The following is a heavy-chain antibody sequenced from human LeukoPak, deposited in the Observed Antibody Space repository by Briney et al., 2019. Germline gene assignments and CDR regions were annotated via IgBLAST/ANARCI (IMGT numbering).Heavy chain of an antibody. CDR2: ISSSGST. V-gene: IGHV4-39*01. Sequence: PSETLSLTCNLSGGSIRSSSYYWGWVRQPPGKGLQWVGTISSSGSTFYSPALMSRVTISVDTSRNQFSLRLSSVTAADTAVYYCARQGYGYGLYYHYIEVWGKGTTVTISS. J-gene: IGHJ6*03. D-gene: IGHD5-18*01. CDR3: ARQGYGYGLYYHYIEV. CDR1: GGSIRSSSYY.